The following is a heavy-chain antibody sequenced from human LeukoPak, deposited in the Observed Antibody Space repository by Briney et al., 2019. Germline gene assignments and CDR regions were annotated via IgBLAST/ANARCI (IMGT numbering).Heavy chain of an antibody. CDR2: IYYSGST. D-gene: IGHD6-19*01. CDR3: ARPLSGWYNWFDP. Sequence: SETLSLTCTVSGGSISSSSYYWGWIRQPPGKGLEWIGSIYYSGSTYHNPSLKSRVTISVDTSKNQFSLKLSSVTAADTAVYYCARPLSGWYNWFDPWGQGTLVTVSS. V-gene: IGHV4-39*01. J-gene: IGHJ5*02. CDR1: GGSISSSSYY.